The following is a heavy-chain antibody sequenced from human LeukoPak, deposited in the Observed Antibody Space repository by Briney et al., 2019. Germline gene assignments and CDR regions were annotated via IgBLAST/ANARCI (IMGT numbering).Heavy chain of an antibody. CDR3: ARGVFPLGYFDL. J-gene: IGHJ2*01. CDR1: GGSISSGDYY. CDR2: IYYSGST. Sequence: SQTLSLTCTVSGGSISSGDYYWSWIRQPPGKGLERIGYIYYSGSTYYNPSLKSRVTISVDTSKNQFSLKLSPVTAADTAVYYCARGVFPLGYFDLWGRGTLVTVSS. D-gene: IGHD2-8*01. V-gene: IGHV4-30-4*08.